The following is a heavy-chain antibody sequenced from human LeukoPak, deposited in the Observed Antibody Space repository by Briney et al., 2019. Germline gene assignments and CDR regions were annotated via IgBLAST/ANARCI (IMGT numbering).Heavy chain of an antibody. V-gene: IGHV3-74*01. J-gene: IGHJ5*02. CDR1: GFTFSSYW. D-gene: IGHD3-10*01. CDR3: SRDLPRTSGP. Sequence: GGSLRLSCAASGFTFSSYWMSWVRQAPGKGLAWVSHINSDGRRVNYADAVMGRFTISRDNANNMLYLQMNSLRPEDTAIYYCSRDLPRTSGPWGQGTLVTVSS. CDR2: INSDGRRV.